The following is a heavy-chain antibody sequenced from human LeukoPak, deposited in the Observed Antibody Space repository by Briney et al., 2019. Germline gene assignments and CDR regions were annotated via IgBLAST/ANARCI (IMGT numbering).Heavy chain of an antibody. CDR2: IRQDGSAK. CDR1: GFTFSNHW. J-gene: IGHJ6*02. CDR3: AKDLQDSSSLYYYGMDV. Sequence: PGGSLRLSCAASGFTFSNHWMSWVRQAPGKGLEWVANIRQDGSAKYYGDSVEGRLTISRDNAKNSLYLQMNSLRAEDTAVYYCAKDLQDSSSLYYYGMDVWGQGTTVTVSS. D-gene: IGHD6-6*01. V-gene: IGHV3-7*01.